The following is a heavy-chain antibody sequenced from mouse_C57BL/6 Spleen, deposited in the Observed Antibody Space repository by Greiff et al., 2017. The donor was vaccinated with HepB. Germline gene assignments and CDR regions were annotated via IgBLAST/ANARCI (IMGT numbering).Heavy chain of an antibody. J-gene: IGHJ2*01. Sequence: QVQLKESGPGLVQPSQSLSITCTVSGFSLTSYGVHWVRQSPGKGLEWLGVIWSGGSTDYNAAFISRLSISKDNSKSQVFFKMNSLRADDTAIYYCARDDYFDYWGQGTTLTVSS. CDR1: GFSLTSYG. D-gene: IGHD2-3*01. V-gene: IGHV2-2*01. CDR2: IWSGGST. CDR3: ARDDYFDY.